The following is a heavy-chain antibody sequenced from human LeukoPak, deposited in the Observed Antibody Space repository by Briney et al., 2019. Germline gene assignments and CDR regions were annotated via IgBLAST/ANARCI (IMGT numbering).Heavy chain of an antibody. CDR2: ISWNSGSI. Sequence: GRSLRLSCAASGFTFDDYAMHWVRQAPGKGLEWVSGISWNSGSIGYADSVKGRFTTSRDNAKNSLYLQMNSLRAEDTALYYCAKDIGYSYGNIDYGGQGTLVTVSA. CDR1: GFTFDDYA. J-gene: IGHJ4*02. CDR3: AKDIGYSYGNIDY. V-gene: IGHV3-9*01. D-gene: IGHD5-18*01.